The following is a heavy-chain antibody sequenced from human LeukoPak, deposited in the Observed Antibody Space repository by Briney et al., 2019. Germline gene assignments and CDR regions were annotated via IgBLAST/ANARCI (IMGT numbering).Heavy chain of an antibody. J-gene: IGHJ4*02. V-gene: IGHV1-69*04. CDR3: ARVMGAHARYLDY. CDR2: IIPILGIA. D-gene: IGHD1-26*01. Sequence: ASVKVSCKASGGTFSSYAISWVRQAPGQGLEWMGRIIPILGIANYAQKFQGRVTITADKSTSTAYMELSSLRSEDTAVYYCARVMGAHARYLDYWGQGTLVTVSS. CDR1: GGTFSSYA.